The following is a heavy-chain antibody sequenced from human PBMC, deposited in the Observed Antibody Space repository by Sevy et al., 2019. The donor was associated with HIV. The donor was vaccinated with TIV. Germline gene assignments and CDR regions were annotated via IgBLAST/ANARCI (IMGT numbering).Heavy chain of an antibody. J-gene: IGHJ4*02. D-gene: IGHD3-10*01. Sequence: KQSQTLSLTCAISGDSVSTYSAAWNWIRQSPSRGLEWLGRTYYKSKWYNDYALSVKSRISINPDTPKNQISLHLNSVTPEDTAVYYCARESRWFFFHFDYWGQGTLVTVSS. V-gene: IGHV6-1*01. CDR1: GDSVSTYSAA. CDR3: ARESRWFFFHFDY. CDR2: TYYKSKWYN.